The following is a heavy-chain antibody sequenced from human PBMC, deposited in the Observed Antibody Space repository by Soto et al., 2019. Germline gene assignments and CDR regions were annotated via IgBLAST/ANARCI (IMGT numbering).Heavy chain of an antibody. CDR1: GGSISSGGYY. Sequence: PSETLSLTCTVSGGSISSGGYYWSWIRQHPGKGLEWIGYIYYSGSTYYNPSLKSRVTISVDTSKNQFSLKLSSVTAADTAVYYCARFYYGPGSYYKEGSNWFDPWGQGTLVTVSS. CDR3: ARFYYGPGSYYKEGSNWFDP. D-gene: IGHD3-10*01. V-gene: IGHV4-31*03. CDR2: IYYSGST. J-gene: IGHJ5*02.